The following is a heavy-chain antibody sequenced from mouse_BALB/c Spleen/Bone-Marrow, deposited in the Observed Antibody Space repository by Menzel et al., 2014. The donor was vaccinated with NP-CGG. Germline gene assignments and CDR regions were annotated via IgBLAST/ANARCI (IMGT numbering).Heavy chain of an antibody. Sequence: EVKLMESGGGLVQPKGSLKLSCAASGFTFNTYAMNWVRQAPGKGLEWVARIRSKSNNYATYYADSVKDRFTIPRDDSQSMLYLQMNNLKTEDTAMYYCVRRDYGYGGFAYWGQGTLVTVSA. CDR1: GFTFNTYA. CDR2: IRSKSNNYAT. J-gene: IGHJ3*01. V-gene: IGHV10-1*02. CDR3: VRRDYGYGGFAY. D-gene: IGHD1-2*01.